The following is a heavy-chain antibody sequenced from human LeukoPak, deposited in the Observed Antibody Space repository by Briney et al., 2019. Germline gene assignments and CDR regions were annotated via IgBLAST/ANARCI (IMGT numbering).Heavy chain of an antibody. CDR3: ARGGEMATVDF. Sequence: SETLSLTCTVSGGSISSYYWSWIRQPPGKGLEWIGYIYYSGSTYYNPSLKSRVTISVDTSKNQFSLKLSSVTAADTAVYYCARGGEMATVDFWGQGTLVTVSS. CDR2: IYYSGST. D-gene: IGHD5-24*01. J-gene: IGHJ4*02. V-gene: IGHV4-59*08. CDR1: GGSISSYY.